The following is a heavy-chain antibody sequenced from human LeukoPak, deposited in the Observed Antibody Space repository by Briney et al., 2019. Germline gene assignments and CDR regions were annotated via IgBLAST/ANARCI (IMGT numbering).Heavy chain of an antibody. Sequence: GGSLRLSCAASGLTFSSYGMHWVRQAPGKGLEWVAFIRYDGSNKYYADSVKGRLTISRDNSKNTLYLQMNSLRAEDTAVYYCAKEFKDIVVVVAASPPYGMDVWGQGTTVTVSS. D-gene: IGHD2-15*01. J-gene: IGHJ6*02. CDR2: IRYDGSNK. CDR3: AKEFKDIVVVVAASPPYGMDV. V-gene: IGHV3-30*02. CDR1: GLTFSSYG.